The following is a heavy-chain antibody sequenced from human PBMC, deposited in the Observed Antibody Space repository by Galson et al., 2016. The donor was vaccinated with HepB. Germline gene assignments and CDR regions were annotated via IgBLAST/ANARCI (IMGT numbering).Heavy chain of an antibody. D-gene: IGHD2-2*01. CDR1: GFTFENYA. CDR3: AREGRTGTSSYMGY. CDR2: ISWNSDYI. V-gene: IGHV3-9*01. Sequence: SLRLSCAASGFTFENYAMHWVRQAPGKGLEWVSGISWNSDYIGDAESVKGRFTISRDNAKNSLYLQMNSLRPADTAFYYCAREGRTGTSSYMGYWGQGTLVTVSS. J-gene: IGHJ4*02.